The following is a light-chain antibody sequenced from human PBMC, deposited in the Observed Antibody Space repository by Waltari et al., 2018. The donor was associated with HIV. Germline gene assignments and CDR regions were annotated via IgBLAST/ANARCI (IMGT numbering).Light chain of an antibody. Sequence: EIVLTQSPVTLSLSPGARADLSCRASQSVGYFLAWYQQKPGQPPRLLISAVSKRAAGTPARFSGSGSKTNFTLTISALEPEDFVVYYCQQRINWPLTFGGGTRLEIK. V-gene: IGKV3-11*01. CDR1: QSVGYF. J-gene: IGKJ4*01. CDR2: AVS. CDR3: QQRINWPLT.